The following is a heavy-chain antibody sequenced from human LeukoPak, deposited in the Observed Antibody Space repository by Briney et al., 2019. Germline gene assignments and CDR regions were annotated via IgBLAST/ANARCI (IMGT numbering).Heavy chain of an antibody. D-gene: IGHD6-13*01. Sequence: GGSLRLSCVASGFIFSDYYMSWIRQAPGKGLEGVSYISSSSSYTNYADSVKGRFTISRDNAKNSLYLQMNSLRAEDSAVYYCARDLVAAGKIDWGQGTLVTVSS. V-gene: IGHV3-11*06. CDR1: GFIFSDYY. CDR3: ARDLVAAGKID. CDR2: ISSSSSYT. J-gene: IGHJ4*02.